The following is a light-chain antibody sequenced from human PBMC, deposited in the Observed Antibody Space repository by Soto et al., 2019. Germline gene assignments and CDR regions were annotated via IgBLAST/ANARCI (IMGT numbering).Light chain of an antibody. CDR2: EVS. J-gene: IGLJ1*01. V-gene: IGLV2-14*01. Sequence: QSVLTQPASVSGSPGQSITISCTGTSSDVGGYNYVSWYQQHPGKAPKIMIYEVSNRPSGVSNRFSGSKSGNTASLTISGLQAEDEADYYCSSYTSSSTPHYVFGTGTKLTVL. CDR3: SSYTSSSTPHYV. CDR1: SSDVGGYNY.